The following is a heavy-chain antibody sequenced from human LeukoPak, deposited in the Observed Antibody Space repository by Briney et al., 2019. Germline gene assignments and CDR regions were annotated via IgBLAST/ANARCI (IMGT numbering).Heavy chain of an antibody. J-gene: IGHJ4*02. CDR3: ARGRAAAAGTACDY. CDR2: INHSGST. D-gene: IGHD6-13*01. CDR1: GGSFSGYY. V-gene: IGHV4-34*01. Sequence: SETLSLTCAVYGGSFSGYYWSWIRQPPGKGLEWIGEINHSGSTNYNPSLKSRVTISVDTSKNQFSLKLSSVTAADTAVYYCARGRAAAAGTACDYRGQGTLVTVSS.